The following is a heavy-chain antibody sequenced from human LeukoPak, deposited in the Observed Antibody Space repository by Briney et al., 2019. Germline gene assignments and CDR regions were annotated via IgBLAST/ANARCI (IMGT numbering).Heavy chain of an antibody. CDR3: ARGGDIVVVPAARAFDI. J-gene: IGHJ3*02. V-gene: IGHV4-59*01. Sequence: SETLSLTCTVSGGSISSYYWSWIRQPPGKGLEWIGYIYYSGSTNYNPSLKSRVTISVDTSKNQFSLKLSSVTAADTAVYYCARGGDIVVVPAARAFDIWGQGTMVTVSS. D-gene: IGHD2-2*01. CDR1: GGSISSYY. CDR2: IYYSGST.